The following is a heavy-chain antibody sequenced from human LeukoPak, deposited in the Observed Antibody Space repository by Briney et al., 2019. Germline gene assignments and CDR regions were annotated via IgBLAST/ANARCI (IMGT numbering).Heavy chain of an antibody. CDR2: MNPNRGNR. J-gene: IGHJ6*03. V-gene: IGHV1-8*01. CDR3: AVFPSEAYYYYYYMLV. D-gene: IGHD3-10*01. CDR1: GYTFTSYD. Sequence: GASVKVSCKASGYTFTSYDINWVRQAPGQGLEWMGWMNPNRGNRGYAQKFQGRVTMTRNISIRKDYMELSRLKSEDTAVYYCAVFPSEAYYYYYYMLVWRKGTTHPVPS.